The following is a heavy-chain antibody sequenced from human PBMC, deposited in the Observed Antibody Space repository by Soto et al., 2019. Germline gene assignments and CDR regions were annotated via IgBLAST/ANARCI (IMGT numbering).Heavy chain of an antibody. CDR1: GDSVSSNSAA. CDR3: ARKGAAAGRFYYYGMDV. J-gene: IGHJ6*02. D-gene: IGHD6-13*01. V-gene: IGHV6-1*01. Sequence: SQTLSLTCAISGDSVSSNSAAWNWIRQSPSRGLEWLGRTYYRSRWYNDYAVSVKSRITINPDTSKNQFSLQLNSVTPEDTAVYYCARKGAAAGRFYYYGMDVWGQGTTVNVSS. CDR2: TYYRSRWYN.